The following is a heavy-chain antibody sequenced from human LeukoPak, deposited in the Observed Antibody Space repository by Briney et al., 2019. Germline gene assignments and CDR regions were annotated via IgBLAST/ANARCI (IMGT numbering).Heavy chain of an antibody. D-gene: IGHD3-10*01. Sequence: SETLSLSCTVSGGSISGFHWSWIRKPPGKRLEWIGYIHCSGSTDYNPSLKSRVTISVDTSKNQFSLKLSSVTAADTAVYYCTRHLDYYGSGSYEYWGQGTLVTVSS. CDR1: GGSISGFH. CDR3: TRHLDYYGSGSYEY. J-gene: IGHJ4*02. CDR2: IHCSGST. V-gene: IGHV4-59*08.